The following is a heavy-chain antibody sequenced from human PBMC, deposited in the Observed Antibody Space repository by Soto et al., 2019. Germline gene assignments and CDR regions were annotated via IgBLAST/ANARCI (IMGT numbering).Heavy chain of an antibody. CDR3: ARGQRYWSGVSCLVKTYYFDY. Sequence: ASVKVSCKASGYIFTSYDINWVRQATGQGLEWMGWMNPNSGNTGYAQKFQGRVTMTRNTSISTAYMELSSLRSEDTAVYYCARGQRYWSGVSCLVKTYYFDYWGQGTLVTVSS. D-gene: IGHD2-15*01. V-gene: IGHV1-8*01. CDR1: GYIFTSYD. CDR2: MNPNSGNT. J-gene: IGHJ4*02.